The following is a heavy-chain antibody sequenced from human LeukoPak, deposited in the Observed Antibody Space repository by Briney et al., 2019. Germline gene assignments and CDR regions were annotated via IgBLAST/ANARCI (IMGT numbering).Heavy chain of an antibody. J-gene: IGHJ5*02. V-gene: IGHV3-11*04. CDR2: ISSAGNTQ. D-gene: IGHD3-9*01. Sequence: GGSLKLSCKASGYIFSDYYMNWGRQAPGKGLEWVSHISSAGNTQYYAYSVRGRFTMSRDNAKNSLSLQMNSLRADDTAVYYCGAMIVTDRGGISLDPWGQGALVTVSS. CDR1: GYIFSDYY. CDR3: GAMIVTDRGGISLDP.